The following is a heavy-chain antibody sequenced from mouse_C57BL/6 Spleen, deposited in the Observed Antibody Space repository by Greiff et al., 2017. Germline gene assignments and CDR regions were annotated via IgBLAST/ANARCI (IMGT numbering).Heavy chain of an antibody. V-gene: IGHV1-62-3*01. D-gene: IGHD4-1*02. Sequence: QVQLQQPGAELVKPGASVKLSCKASGYTFTSYWMHWVKQRPGRGLEWIGRIDPNSGGTKYNQKFKGQATLTVDKPSSTAYMQLSSLTSEDSAVDYCARGPTGTTSFDYWGQGTTLTVSS. CDR1: GYTFTSYW. CDR3: ARGPTGTTSFDY. CDR2: IDPNSGGT. J-gene: IGHJ2*01.